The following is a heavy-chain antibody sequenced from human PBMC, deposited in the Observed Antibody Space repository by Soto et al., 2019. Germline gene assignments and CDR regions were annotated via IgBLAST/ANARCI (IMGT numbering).Heavy chain of an antibody. CDR1: GGSISGYY. CDR2: VYYSGST. Sequence: SETLSLTCTLSGGSISGYYWSWIRQPPGKGLEWIGYVYYSGSTKYNPSLVSRVTISVDMSNNQFSLMLTSVTAADTAVYYCAKYRRTDAEGYRLDFWGQGTLVTVSS. V-gene: IGHV4-59*01. D-gene: IGHD5-12*01. CDR3: AKYRRTDAEGYRLDF. J-gene: IGHJ4*02.